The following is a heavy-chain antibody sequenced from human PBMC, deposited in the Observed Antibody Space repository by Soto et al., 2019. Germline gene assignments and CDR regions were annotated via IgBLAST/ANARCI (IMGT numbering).Heavy chain of an antibody. D-gene: IGHD3-10*01. V-gene: IGHV3-48*03. CDR1: GFTFSNYG. J-gene: IGHJ4*02. Sequence: EVNLVETGGALMQPGGSLRLSCATSGFTFSNYGLSWVRQAPGKGLEWISYISSNGGTTFYADSVRGCFTVSRDNADKWFFLETHSLSVGDTAAYHCARTPMIRGVTDGFEYWGQGTLVTVSS. CDR2: ISSNGGTT. CDR3: ARTPMIRGVTDGFEY.